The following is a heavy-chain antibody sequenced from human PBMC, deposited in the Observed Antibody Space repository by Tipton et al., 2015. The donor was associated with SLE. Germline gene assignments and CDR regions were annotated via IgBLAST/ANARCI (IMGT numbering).Heavy chain of an antibody. D-gene: IGHD6-13*01. J-gene: IGHJ3*02. CDR3: AAELVDAFDI. Sequence: SLRLSCAASGFSVSSKYMTWVRQAPGKGLQWVSIISSDGSKYYADSVKGRFTISRDNSKNTLYLQMNSLRAEDTAVYYCAAELVDAFDIWGQGTMVTVSS. CDR1: GFSVSSKY. V-gene: IGHV3-66*02. CDR2: ISSDGSK.